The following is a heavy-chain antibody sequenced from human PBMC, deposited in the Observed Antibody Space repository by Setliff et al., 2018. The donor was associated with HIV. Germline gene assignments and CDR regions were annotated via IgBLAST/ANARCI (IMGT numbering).Heavy chain of an antibody. J-gene: IGHJ3*02. V-gene: IGHV3-7*03. D-gene: IGHD1-26*01. Sequence: GGSLRLSCAASEFTFSNFWMNWVRQAPGKGLEWVANIKGDGSEKYYVDSVKGRFTISRDNAKNSVYLQMNSLRVEDTAIYYCARSPELHDAFDIWGQGTMVTVSS. CDR2: IKGDGSEK. CDR1: EFTFSNFW. CDR3: ARSPELHDAFDI.